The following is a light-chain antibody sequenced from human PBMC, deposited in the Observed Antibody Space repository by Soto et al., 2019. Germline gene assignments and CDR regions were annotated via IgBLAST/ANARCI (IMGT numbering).Light chain of an antibody. Sequence: QSALTQPPSASGSPGQSVTISCTGTSSDAGGFNYVSWHQQHPGKAPKVIIYEVSKRPSGVPDRFSGSKSGNTASLTVSGLQAEDEADYYCSSYAGSNNPLYVFGTGTKLTVL. V-gene: IGLV2-8*01. CDR3: SSYAGSNNPLYV. CDR1: SSDAGGFNY. J-gene: IGLJ1*01. CDR2: EVS.